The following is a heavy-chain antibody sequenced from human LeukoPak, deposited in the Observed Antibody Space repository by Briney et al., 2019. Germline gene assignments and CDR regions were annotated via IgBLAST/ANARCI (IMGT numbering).Heavy chain of an antibody. CDR3: ARDYYDSSGYYGTPYNWFDP. CDR1: GFTFSSYA. J-gene: IGHJ5*02. D-gene: IGHD3-22*01. V-gene: IGHV3-30*04. Sequence: PGGSPRLSCAASGFTFSSYAMHWVRQAPGRGLEWVAVISYDGSNKYYADSVKGRFTISRDNSKNTLYLQMNSLRAEDTAVYYCARDYYDSSGYYGTPYNWFDPWGQGTLVTVSS. CDR2: ISYDGSNK.